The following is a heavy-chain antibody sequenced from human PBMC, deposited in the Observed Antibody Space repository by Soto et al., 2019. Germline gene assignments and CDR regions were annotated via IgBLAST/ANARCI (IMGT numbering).Heavy chain of an antibody. CDR2: INHSGSS. D-gene: IGHD3-10*01. V-gene: IGHV4-34*01. Sequence: SETLSLTCAVSGGSFSGYIWTWIRQTPGKGLQWIAQINHSGSSIYNPSLKNRVTILTMSNNKFSLELSSVTAADTAVYFCARRHGLDIDAYYWGQGILVTVSS. CDR3: ARRHGLDIDAYY. J-gene: IGHJ4*02. CDR1: GGSFSGYI.